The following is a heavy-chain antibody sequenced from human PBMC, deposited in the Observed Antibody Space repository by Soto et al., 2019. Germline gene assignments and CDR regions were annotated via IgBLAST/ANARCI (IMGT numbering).Heavy chain of an antibody. CDR1: GFTFSSYA. J-gene: IGHJ3*02. D-gene: IGHD2-2*01. CDR2: ISGSGGST. CDR3: AKEGYCSSTSCPPDDAFDI. Sequence: GGYLRLSCAASGFTFSSYAMSWVRQAPGKGLEWVSAISGSGGSTYYADSVKGRFTISRDNSKNTLYLQMNSLRAEDTAVYYCAKEGYCSSTSCPPDDAFDIWGQGTMVTVSS. V-gene: IGHV3-23*01.